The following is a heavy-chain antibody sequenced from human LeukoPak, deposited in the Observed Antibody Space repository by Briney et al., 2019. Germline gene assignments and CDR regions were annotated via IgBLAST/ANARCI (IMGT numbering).Heavy chain of an antibody. CDR1: GFIFSNYA. J-gene: IGHJ4*02. Sequence: GGSLRLSCATSGFIFSNYAVNWVRQAPGKGLEWVPIISGSGDTTYYADSVKGRFTISRDNSKNTLYLQMNSLRAEDTAVYYCAGPPAGYYYGSGSYLNIFDYWGQGTLVTVSS. CDR3: AGPPAGYYYGSGSYLNIFDY. V-gene: IGHV3-23*01. CDR2: ISGSGDTT. D-gene: IGHD3-10*01.